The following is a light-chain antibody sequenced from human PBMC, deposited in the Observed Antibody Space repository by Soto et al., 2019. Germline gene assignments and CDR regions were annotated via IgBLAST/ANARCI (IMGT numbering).Light chain of an antibody. Sequence: DIRMTQSPSSLSASVGDRVTITCRASQGIRNYLAWYQQKPGKVPKLLIYEASTLQAGVPSRFNGSGSGTDFTLAISRLQPEDVSSYYWQKYNSAPLFGPGTKVDLK. CDR1: QGIRNY. CDR3: QKYNSAPL. J-gene: IGKJ3*01. CDR2: EAS. V-gene: IGKV1-27*01.